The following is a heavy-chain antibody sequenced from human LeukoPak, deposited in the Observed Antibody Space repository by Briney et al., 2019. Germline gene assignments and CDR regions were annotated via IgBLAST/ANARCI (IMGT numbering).Heavy chain of an antibody. V-gene: IGHV3-48*03. J-gene: IGHJ4*02. Sequence: GGSLRLSCAASGFTFSSYEMNWVRQAPGKGLEWVSYISSSGSTIYYADSVKGRFTISRDNAKNSLYLQMNSLRAEDTAVYYCARDGILTGYYRWGQGTLVTVSS. CDR2: ISSSGSTI. CDR3: ARDGILTGYYR. D-gene: IGHD3-9*01. CDR1: GFTFSSYE.